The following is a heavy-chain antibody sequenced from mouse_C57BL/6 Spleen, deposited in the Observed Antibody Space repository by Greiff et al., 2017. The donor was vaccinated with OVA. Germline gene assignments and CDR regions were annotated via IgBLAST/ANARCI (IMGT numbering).Heavy chain of an antibody. D-gene: IGHD4-1*01. CDR3: ARGRNWDYFDY. V-gene: IGHV1-42*01. Sequence: VQLQQSGPELVKPGASVKISCKASGYSFTGYYMNWVKQSPEKSLEWIGEINPSTGGTTYNQKFKAKATLTVDKASSTAYMQHKSLTSEDSAVYYCARGRNWDYFDYWGQGTTLTVSS. CDR2: INPSTGGT. J-gene: IGHJ2*01. CDR1: GYSFTGYY.